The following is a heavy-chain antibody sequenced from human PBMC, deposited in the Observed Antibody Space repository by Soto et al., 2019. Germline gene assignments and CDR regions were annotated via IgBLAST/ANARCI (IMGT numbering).Heavy chain of an antibody. Sequence: SETLSLTCAVYGGSFSGYYWSWIRQPPGKGLEWIGEINHSGSTNYNPSLKSRVTISVDTSKNQFSLKLSSVTAADTAVYYCGREGRRQVRAVGGQGTTVPVSS. CDR3: GREGRRQVRAV. V-gene: IGHV4-34*01. CDR2: INHSGST. D-gene: IGHD3-10*01. J-gene: IGHJ6*02. CDR1: GGSFSGYY.